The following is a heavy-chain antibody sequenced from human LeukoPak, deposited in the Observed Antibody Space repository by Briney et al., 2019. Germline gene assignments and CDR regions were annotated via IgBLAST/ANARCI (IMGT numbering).Heavy chain of an antibody. J-gene: IGHJ3*02. CDR1: GFTFSSYG. D-gene: IGHD3-3*01. Sequence: QSGGSLRLSCAASGFTFSSYGMHWVRQAPGKGLEWVAFIRYDGSNKYYADSVKGRFTISRDNAKNSLYLQMNSLRVDDTAVYYCARTYDFGRGPPGDAFDNWGQGTPVIVSS. CDR2: IRYDGSNK. V-gene: IGHV3-30*02. CDR3: ARTYDFGRGPPGDAFDN.